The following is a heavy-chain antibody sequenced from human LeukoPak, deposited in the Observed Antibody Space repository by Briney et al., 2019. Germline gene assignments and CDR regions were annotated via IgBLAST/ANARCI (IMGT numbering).Heavy chain of an antibody. V-gene: IGHV4-39*01. D-gene: IGHD3-22*01. CDR1: GDSISSSSYY. CDR3: ARYWGPYDNSGAYFDY. Sequence: SETLSLTCTVSGDSISSSSYYWVWLLQPPGKGLEGIATIHYTGSTNYTPSLKSRVTISVDTSKNQFSLKLSSVTAADTAMYYCARYWGPYDNSGAYFDYWGQGTLVTVSS. CDR2: IHYTGST. J-gene: IGHJ4*02.